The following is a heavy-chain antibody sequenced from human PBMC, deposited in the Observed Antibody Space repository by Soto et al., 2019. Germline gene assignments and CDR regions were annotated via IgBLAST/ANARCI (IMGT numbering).Heavy chain of an antibody. CDR1: GFSFGTYA. CDR3: ARGNSPVTIY. J-gene: IGHJ4*02. V-gene: IGHV3-48*04. CDR2: ITDSSGII. D-gene: IGHD2-2*01. Sequence: GGSLRLSCAASGFSFGTYAMNWIRQAPGKGLEWVSFITDSSGIIYYADSVKGRFTISRDNAKNSLYLQMSSLRAEDTAVYYCARGNSPVTIYWGQGTPVTVSS.